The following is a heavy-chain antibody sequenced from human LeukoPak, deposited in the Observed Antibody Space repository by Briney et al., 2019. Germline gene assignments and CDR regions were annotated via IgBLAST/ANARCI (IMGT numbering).Heavy chain of an antibody. CDR1: GFALSNYW. J-gene: IGHJ4*02. Sequence: GGSLRLSCAASGFALSNYWMSWVRQAPGKGLEWVANIKEDVSEKYYVDSVKGRFTISRDNAKNSLYLQMNSLRVEDTAAYYCARSPSYYDFWSGSPFGYWGQGTLVTASS. D-gene: IGHD3-3*01. CDR2: IKEDVSEK. V-gene: IGHV3-7*01. CDR3: ARSPSYYDFWSGSPFGY.